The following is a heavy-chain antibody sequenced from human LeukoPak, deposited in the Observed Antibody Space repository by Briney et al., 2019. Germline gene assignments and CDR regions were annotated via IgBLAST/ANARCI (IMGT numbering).Heavy chain of an antibody. Sequence: PSETLSLTCTVSGGSISSYYWSWIRQPPGKGLEWIGYIYYSGSTNYNPSLKSRVTISVDTSKNQFSLKLSSVTAADTAVYYCARPTSADTAMDGFDYWGQGTLVTVSS. D-gene: IGHD5-18*01. V-gene: IGHV4-59*12. CDR2: IYYSGST. J-gene: IGHJ4*02. CDR1: GGSISSYY. CDR3: ARPTSADTAMDGFDY.